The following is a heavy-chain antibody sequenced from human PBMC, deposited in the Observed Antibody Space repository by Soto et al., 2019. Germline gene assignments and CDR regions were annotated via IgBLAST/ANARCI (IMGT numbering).Heavy chain of an antibody. CDR2: MNPNSGNT. D-gene: IGHD5-18*01. CDR3: ARGLGDGYKSSGYLHL. Sequence: ASVKVSCKASGYTFTSYDINWVRQATGQGLEWMGWMNPNSGNTGYAQKFQGRVTMTRNTSISTAYMELSSLRSEDTAVYYCARGLGDGYKSSGYLHLWGGGTLVTVSS. CDR1: GYTFTSYD. J-gene: IGHJ2*01. V-gene: IGHV1-8*01.